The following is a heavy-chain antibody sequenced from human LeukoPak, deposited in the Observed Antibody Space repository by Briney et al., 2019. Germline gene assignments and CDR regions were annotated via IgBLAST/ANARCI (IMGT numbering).Heavy chain of an antibody. V-gene: IGHV3-30*02. Sequence: TGGSLRLSCAASGFTFSSYGMHWVRQAPGKGLEWVAVIWYDGSNKYYADPVKGRFTISRDNSKNTLYLQMNSLRAEDTALYYCANLYGDSGLDYWGQGTLVTVSS. D-gene: IGHD4-17*01. CDR1: GFTFSSYG. J-gene: IGHJ4*02. CDR3: ANLYGDSGLDY. CDR2: IWYDGSNK.